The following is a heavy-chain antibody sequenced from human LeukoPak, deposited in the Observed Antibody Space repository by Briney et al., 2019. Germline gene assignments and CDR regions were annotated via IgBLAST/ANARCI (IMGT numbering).Heavy chain of an antibody. J-gene: IGHJ6*02. CDR3: ARVKGSPGDGYNSPIPYYYYYGMDV. Sequence: PSETLSLTCTVSGGSISSYYWSWIRQPPGKGLEWIGYIYYSGSTNYNPPLKSRVTISVDTSKNQFSLKLSSVTAADTAVYYCARVKGSPGDGYNSPIPYYYYYGMDVWGQGTTVTVSS. D-gene: IGHD2-21*01. V-gene: IGHV4-59*01. CDR2: IYYSGST. CDR1: GGSISSYY.